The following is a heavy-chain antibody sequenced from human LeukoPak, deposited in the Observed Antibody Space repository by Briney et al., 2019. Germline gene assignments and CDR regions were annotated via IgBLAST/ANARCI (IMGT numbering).Heavy chain of an antibody. J-gene: IGHJ4*02. D-gene: IGHD6-19*01. CDR1: GFTFSDYY. V-gene: IGHV3-11*01. CDR2: ISRSDSTI. CDR3: AREYTSGWFTFDN. Sequence: GGSLGLSCAASGFTFSDYYMSWIRQAPGKGLEWVSYISRSDSTIYYADSVRGRFTISRDNAKSSLYLQMNSLRAEDTAVYYCAREYTSGWFTFDNWGQGTLVTVSS.